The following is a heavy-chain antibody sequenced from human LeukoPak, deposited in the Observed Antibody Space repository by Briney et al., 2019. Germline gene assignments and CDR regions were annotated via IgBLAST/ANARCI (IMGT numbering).Heavy chain of an antibody. CDR1: GGSISSYY. J-gene: IGHJ4*02. D-gene: IGHD6-19*01. CDR2: IYYSGST. Sequence: PSETLSLTCTVSGGSISSYYWSWIRQPPGKGLEWIGYIYYSGSTNYNPSLKSRVTISVDTSKDQFSLKLSSVPAADTAVYYCARHGPYSSGWYIDHFDYWGQGTLVTVSS. CDR3: ARHGPYSSGWYIDHFDY. V-gene: IGHV4-59*08.